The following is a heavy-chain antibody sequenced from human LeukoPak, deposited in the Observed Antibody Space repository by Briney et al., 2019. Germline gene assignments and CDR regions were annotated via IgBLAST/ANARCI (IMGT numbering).Heavy chain of an antibody. V-gene: IGHV4-34*01. CDR3: ASTPTGITMVRGVWFDP. D-gene: IGHD3-10*01. Sequence: SETLSLTCAVYGGSFSGYYWSWIRQPPGKGLGWIGEINHSGSTNYNPSLKSRVTISVDTSKNQFSLKLSSVTAADTAVYYCASTPTGITMVRGVWFDPWGQGTLVTVSS. CDR1: GGSFSGYY. CDR2: INHSGST. J-gene: IGHJ5*02.